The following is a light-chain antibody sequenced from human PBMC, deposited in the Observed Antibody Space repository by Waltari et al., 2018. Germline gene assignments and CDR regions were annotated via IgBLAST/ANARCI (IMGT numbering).Light chain of an antibody. J-gene: IGKJ2*01. Sequence: EIVMTQSPVTLSVSPGERAALSCRPSQSVRTNLAWYQQRPGQTPRLLSYGTSTRATEIPARFSGGGSGTEFTLTISSLQSEDFAVYYCQQYNDWPYTFGQGTKLEIK. CDR3: QQYNDWPYT. CDR1: QSVRTN. CDR2: GTS. V-gene: IGKV3-15*01.